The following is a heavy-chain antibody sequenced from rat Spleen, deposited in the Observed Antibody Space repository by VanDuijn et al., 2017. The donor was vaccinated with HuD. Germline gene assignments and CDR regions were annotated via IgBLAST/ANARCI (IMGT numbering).Heavy chain of an antibody. CDR1: GFTFSRYW. CDR3: ARGDRFNPDYVMDA. CDR2: IDTDGVRT. V-gene: IGHV5-58*01. Sequence: EVQLVETGGGLVQPGRSLKLSCVASGFTFSRYWMYWVRQAPGKGLEWISSIDTDGVRTYYSDSVKGRFTVSRDNAKSTLYLQMDSLRSEDTATYYCARGDRFNPDYVMDAWGQGASVTVSS. D-gene: IGHD1-5*01. J-gene: IGHJ4*01.